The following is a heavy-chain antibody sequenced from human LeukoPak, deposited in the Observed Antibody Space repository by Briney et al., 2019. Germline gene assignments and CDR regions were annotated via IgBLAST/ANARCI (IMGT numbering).Heavy chain of an antibody. Sequence: PSDTLSLTCAVYGGSFSGYYWSWIRQPPGKGLEWIGEINHSGSTNYNPSLKSRVPISVDTSKNQFSLKLASVTAADTAVYYCVYGDYGDRFDPWGQGTLVTVSS. D-gene: IGHD4-17*01. CDR2: INHSGST. J-gene: IGHJ5*02. V-gene: IGHV4-34*01. CDR1: GGSFSGYY. CDR3: VYGDYGDRFDP.